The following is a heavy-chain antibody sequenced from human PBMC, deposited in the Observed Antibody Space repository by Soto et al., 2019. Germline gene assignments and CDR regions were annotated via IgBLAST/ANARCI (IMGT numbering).Heavy chain of an antibody. CDR3: ARHRKGQLALDY. V-gene: IGHV4-39*01. J-gene: IGHJ4*02. Sequence: QLQLQESGPGLVKPSETLSLTCTVSGGSISSSSYYWGWIRQPPGKGLEWIGSIYYSGSTYYNPSLKSRVTISVDTSKNQFSLKLSSVTAADTAVYYCARHRKGQLALDYWGQGTLVTVSS. CDR1: GGSISSSSYY. D-gene: IGHD6-13*01. CDR2: IYYSGST.